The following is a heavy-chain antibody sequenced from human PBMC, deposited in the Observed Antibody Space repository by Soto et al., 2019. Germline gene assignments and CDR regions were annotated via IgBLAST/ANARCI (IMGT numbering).Heavy chain of an antibody. D-gene: IGHD3-22*01. CDR1: GFTFSSYG. Sequence: QVQLVESGGGVVQPGRSLRLSCAASGFTFSSYGMHWVRQAPGKGLEWVAVISYDGSNKYYADSVKGRFTISRDNSKNTLYLQMNSLRAEDTAVYYCAKDLGYDSSPGFDYRGQGTLVTVSS. CDR3: AKDLGYDSSPGFDY. J-gene: IGHJ4*02. CDR2: ISYDGSNK. V-gene: IGHV3-30*18.